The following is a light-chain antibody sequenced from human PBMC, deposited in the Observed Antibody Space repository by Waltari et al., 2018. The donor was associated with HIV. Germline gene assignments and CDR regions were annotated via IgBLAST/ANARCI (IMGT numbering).Light chain of an antibody. CDR3: SSYAGSSNVV. CDR2: EVS. Sequence: QSALTQPPSASGSPGQSVTISCTGTSSDVGGYNYVSWYQQHPGNAPKPMIYEVSKRPSGVPDRFSGSKSGNTASLTVSGLQAEDEADYYCSSYAGSSNVVFGGGTKLTVL. CDR1: SSDVGGYNY. V-gene: IGLV2-8*01. J-gene: IGLJ2*01.